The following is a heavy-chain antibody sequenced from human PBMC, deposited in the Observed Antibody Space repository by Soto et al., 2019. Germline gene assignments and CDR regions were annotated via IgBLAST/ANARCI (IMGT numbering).Heavy chain of an antibody. Sequence: ASVKVSCKASGYSFTDYHIHWVRQAPGQGLEWLGRINPKSGGTSTAQKFQGWVTMARDRSISTVYMELTRLRSDDTAVYFCARGHSTDCSNGVCSFFYNHEMDVWGQGTTVTVSS. CDR1: GYSFTDYH. D-gene: IGHD2-8*01. J-gene: IGHJ6*02. V-gene: IGHV1-2*04. CDR2: INPKSGGT. CDR3: ARGHSTDCSNGVCSFFYNHEMDV.